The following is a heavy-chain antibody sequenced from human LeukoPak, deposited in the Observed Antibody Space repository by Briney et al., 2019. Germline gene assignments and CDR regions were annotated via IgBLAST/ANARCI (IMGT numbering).Heavy chain of an antibody. CDR3: ANFYYDSSAPPRQNKYYFDY. Sequence: PGGSLRLSCAASGFTFSSYAMSWVRQAPGKGLEWVSAISGSGGSTYYADSVKGRFTISRDNSKNTLYLQMNSLRAEDTAVYYCANFYYDSSAPPRQNKYYFDYWGQGTLVTVSS. V-gene: IGHV3-23*01. D-gene: IGHD3-22*01. CDR1: GFTFSSYA. CDR2: ISGSGGST. J-gene: IGHJ4*02.